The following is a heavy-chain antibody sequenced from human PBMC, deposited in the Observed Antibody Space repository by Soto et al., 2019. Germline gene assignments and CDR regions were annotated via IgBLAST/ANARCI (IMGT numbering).Heavy chain of an antibody. V-gene: IGHV4-31*03. CDR2: IYYSGST. D-gene: IGHD3-9*01. CDR3: ARVAGDYDILTGYYLPMNFDY. J-gene: IGHJ4*02. Sequence: PSDTLSLTSTVSGGSIRIGGYYWSWIRQHPGKGLEWIGYIYYSGSTYYNPSLKSRVTISVDTSKNQFFLKLSSVTAADTAVYYCARVAGDYDILTGYYLPMNFDYWGQGTLVTVS. CDR1: GGSIRIGGYY.